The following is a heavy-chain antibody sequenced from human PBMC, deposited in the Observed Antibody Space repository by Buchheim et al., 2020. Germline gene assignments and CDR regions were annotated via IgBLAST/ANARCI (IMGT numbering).Heavy chain of an antibody. CDR1: GGSISSYY. V-gene: IGHV4-59*01. D-gene: IGHD3-10*01. CDR2: IYYSGST. J-gene: IGHJ4*02. Sequence: QVQLQESGPGLVKPSETLSLTCTVSGGSISSYYWSWIRQPPGKGLEWIGYIYYSGSTNYNPSLKSRVTISVDTSKNQFSLKLSSVTAADTAVYYCASLETGGWYYFDYWGQGTL. CDR3: ASLETGGWYYFDY.